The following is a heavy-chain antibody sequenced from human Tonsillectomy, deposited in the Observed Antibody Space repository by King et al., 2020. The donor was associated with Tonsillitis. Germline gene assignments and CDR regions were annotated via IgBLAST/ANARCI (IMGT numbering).Heavy chain of an antibody. CDR1: GGSFSGYY. CDR2: INHSGST. D-gene: IGHD5-24*01. CDR3: ARGVLQSYFDY. J-gene: IGHJ4*02. Sequence: VQLQQWGAGLLKPSETLSLPCAVYGGSFSGYYWSWIRQPPGKGLEWIGEINHSGSTNYNPSLKSRVTVSVDTSKNQFSLKLSSVTAADTAVYYCARGVLQSYFDYWGQGTLVTVSS. V-gene: IGHV4-34*01.